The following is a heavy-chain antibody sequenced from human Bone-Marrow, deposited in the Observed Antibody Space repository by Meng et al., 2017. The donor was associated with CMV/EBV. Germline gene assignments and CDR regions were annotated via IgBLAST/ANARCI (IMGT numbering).Heavy chain of an antibody. CDR1: GFTFSSYS. V-gene: IGHV3-21*01. D-gene: IGHD2-2*01. CDR3: ARDLRGPAAIYYYYGMDV. J-gene: IGHJ6*02. CDR2: ISSSSSYI. Sequence: GESLKISCAASGFTFSSYSMNWGRQAPGKGLEWVSSISSSSSYINYADSVKGRFTISRDNAKNSLYLQMNSLRAEDTAVYYCARDLRGPAAIYYYYGMDVWGQGTTVTVSS.